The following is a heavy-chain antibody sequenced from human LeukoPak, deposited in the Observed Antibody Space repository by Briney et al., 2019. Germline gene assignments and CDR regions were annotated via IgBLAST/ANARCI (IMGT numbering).Heavy chain of an antibody. CDR1: GYTFTGYY. CDR2: INPNSGGT. CDR3: ARDNPGYSSGWYVAFDI. J-gene: IGHJ3*02. V-gene: IGHV1-2*02. D-gene: IGHD6-19*01. Sequence: GASVKVSCKASGYTFTGYYMQWVRQAPGQGLEWMGWINPNSGGTNYAQKFQGRVTMTRDTSISTAYMELSRLRSDDTAVYYCARDNPGYSSGWYVAFDIWGQGTMVTVSS.